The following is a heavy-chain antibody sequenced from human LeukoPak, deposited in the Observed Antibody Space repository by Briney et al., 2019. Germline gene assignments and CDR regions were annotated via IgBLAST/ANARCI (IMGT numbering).Heavy chain of an antibody. D-gene: IGHD3-3*01. CDR1: GGSISSYY. V-gene: IGHV4-59*01. CDR2: IYYSGST. Sequence: SETLSLTCTVSGGSISSYYWSWIRQPPGKGLEWIGYIYYSGSTNYNPSLKSRVTISVDTSKNQFSLKLSSVTAADTAVYYCARDPDRFDAFDIWGQGTMVTVSS. CDR3: ARDPDRFDAFDI. J-gene: IGHJ3*02.